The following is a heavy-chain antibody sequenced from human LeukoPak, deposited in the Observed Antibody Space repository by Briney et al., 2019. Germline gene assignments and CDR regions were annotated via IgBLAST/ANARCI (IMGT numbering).Heavy chain of an antibody. V-gene: IGHV3-74*01. CDR2: INSDGSST. CDR1: GFTFSSYW. D-gene: IGHD3-3*01. J-gene: IGHJ5*02. Sequence: GGSLRLSCAASGFTFSSYWMHWVRQAPGKGLVWVSRINSDGSSTSYADSVKGRFTISRDNAKNTLYLQMNSLRAEDTAVYYCARDGAAYDFWSGYYVTEYNWFDPWGQGTLVTVSS. CDR3: ARDGAAYDFWSGYYVTEYNWFDP.